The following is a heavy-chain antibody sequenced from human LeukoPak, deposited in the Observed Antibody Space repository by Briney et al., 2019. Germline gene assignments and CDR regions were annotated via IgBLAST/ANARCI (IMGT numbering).Heavy chain of an antibody. CDR2: IYYSGST. D-gene: IGHD2-15*01. CDR1: GGSISSYY. Sequence: PSETLSLTCTVSGGSISSYYWSWIRQPPGKGLEWIGYIYYSGSTNYNPSLKSRVTISVDTSKNQFSLKLSSVTAADTAVYYCARLNCSGGSCYVSVVEYFDYWGQGTLVTVSS. V-gene: IGHV4-59*08. J-gene: IGHJ4*02. CDR3: ARLNCSGGSCYVSVVEYFDY.